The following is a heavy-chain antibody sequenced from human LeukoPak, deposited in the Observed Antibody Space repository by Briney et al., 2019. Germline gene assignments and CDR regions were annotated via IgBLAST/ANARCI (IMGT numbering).Heavy chain of an antibody. D-gene: IGHD3-22*01. J-gene: IGHJ3*02. CDR3: ARGFGSYYYVSSGRAFDI. Sequence: SEPLSLTCAVYGVSFSGYYWSWLRQPPGKGLEWLGEINHSGSTNYNPSLKSRVTISVDTSKNQFSLKLSSVTASDTAVYYCARGFGSYYYVSSGRAFDIWGQGTMVTVSS. CDR2: INHSGST. CDR1: GVSFSGYY. V-gene: IGHV4-34*01.